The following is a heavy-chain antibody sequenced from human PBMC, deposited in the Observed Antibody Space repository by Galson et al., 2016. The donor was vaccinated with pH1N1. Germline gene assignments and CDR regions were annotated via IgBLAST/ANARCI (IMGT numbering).Heavy chain of an antibody. J-gene: IGHJ3*02. CDR3: ARQVGGDAAMVGEDAYDI. D-gene: IGHD5-18*01. CDR2: IYPGDSDT. Sequence: QSGAEVKKPGDSLKIPCKASGYSFTTSWIGWVRQMPGKGLEWMGIIYPGDSDTRYSPSFNGQVTVSAAKSITNAYLQWRSLKASDTAMYFCARQVGGDAAMVGEDAYDIWSQGTMVTVSS. CDR1: GYSFTTSW. V-gene: IGHV5-51*01.